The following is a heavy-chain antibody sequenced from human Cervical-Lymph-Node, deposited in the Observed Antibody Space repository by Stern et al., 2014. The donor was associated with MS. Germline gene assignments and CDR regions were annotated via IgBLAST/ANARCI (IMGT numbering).Heavy chain of an antibody. CDR2: FNIGDLDA. J-gene: IGHJ5*02. Sequence: VQLVQSGAEVRAPGASLRISCEASRYTFTTHRIGWVRPIPGIVPERMGVFNIGDLDARYNPALNGQVTISADKSSSTVYLQGSSLRASDTTMYYCARQEGLRGSHWFFGWFAHWGQGTPVIVSS. CDR1: RYTFTTHR. V-gene: IGHV5-51*01. CDR3: ARQEGLRGSHWFFGWFAH. D-gene: IGHD3-9*01.